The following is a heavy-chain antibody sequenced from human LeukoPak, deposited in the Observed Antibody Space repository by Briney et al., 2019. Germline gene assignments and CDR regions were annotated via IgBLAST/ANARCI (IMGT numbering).Heavy chain of an antibody. CDR3: ARDLQWLPQRY. J-gene: IGHJ4*02. V-gene: IGHV4-39*07. CDR1: GGSISSSSYY. CDR2: IYYSGST. Sequence: SETLSLTCTVSGGSISSSSYYWGWLRQPPGKGLEWIGSIYYSGSTYYNPSLKSRVTISVDTSKNQFSLKLSSVTAADTAVYYCARDLQWLPQRYWGQGTLVTVSS. D-gene: IGHD6-19*01.